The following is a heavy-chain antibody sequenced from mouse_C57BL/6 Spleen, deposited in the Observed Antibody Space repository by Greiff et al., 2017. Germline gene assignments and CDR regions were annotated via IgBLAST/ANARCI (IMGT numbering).Heavy chain of an antibody. CDR2: IYPGDGDT. Sequence: QVQLQQSGAELVKPGASVKISCKASGYAFSSYWMNWVKQRPGKGLEWIGQIYPGDGDTNYNGKFKGKATLTADKSSSTAYMQLSSLTSEDSAVYCCARSYDYDTWFADWGQGTLVTVSA. V-gene: IGHV1-80*01. D-gene: IGHD2-4*01. CDR1: GYAFSSYW. J-gene: IGHJ3*01. CDR3: ARSYDYDTWFAD.